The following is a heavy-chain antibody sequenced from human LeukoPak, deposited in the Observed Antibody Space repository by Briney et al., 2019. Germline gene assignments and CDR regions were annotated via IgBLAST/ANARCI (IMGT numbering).Heavy chain of an antibody. V-gene: IGHV4-34*01. J-gene: IGHJ4*02. CDR2: VNHSGST. D-gene: IGHD3-22*01. Sequence: PSETLSLTCAVYGGSFSGYYWSWIRQPPGKGLEWIGEVNHSGSTNYNPSLKSRVTISVDTSKNQFSLKLSSVTAADTAVYYCARGGGYYDSSGYLVDYWGQGTLVTVSS. CDR1: GGSFSGYY. CDR3: ARGGGYYDSSGYLVDY.